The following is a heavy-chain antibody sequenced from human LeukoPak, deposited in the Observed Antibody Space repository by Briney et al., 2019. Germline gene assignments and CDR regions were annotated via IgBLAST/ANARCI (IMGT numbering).Heavy chain of an antibody. Sequence: SETLSLTCTVSGGSISSYYWSWIRQPPGKGLEWIGYIYYSGSTNYNPSLKSRVTISVDTSKNQFSLKLSSVTAADTAVYYCARQRDYYDSSGYYSRIFDYWDQGTLVTVSS. CDR3: ARQRDYYDSSGYYSRIFDY. CDR2: IYYSGST. V-gene: IGHV4-59*01. D-gene: IGHD3-22*01. CDR1: GGSISSYY. J-gene: IGHJ4*02.